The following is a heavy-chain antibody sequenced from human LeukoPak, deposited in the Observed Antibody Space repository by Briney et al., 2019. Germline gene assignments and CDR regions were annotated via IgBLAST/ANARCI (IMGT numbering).Heavy chain of an antibody. Sequence: ASVKVSCKASGGALSSYAISWVRQAPGQGLEWMGGIIPIFGTANYAQKFQGRVTITTDESTSTAYMELSSLRSEDTAVYYCASLSSVTTGYSYDYWGQGTLVTVSS. CDR1: GGALSSYA. CDR3: ASLSSVTTGYSYDY. CDR2: IIPIFGTA. V-gene: IGHV1-69*05. D-gene: IGHD4-17*01. J-gene: IGHJ4*02.